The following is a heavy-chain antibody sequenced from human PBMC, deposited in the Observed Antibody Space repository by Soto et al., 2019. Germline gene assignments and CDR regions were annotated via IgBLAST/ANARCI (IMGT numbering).Heavy chain of an antibody. CDR2: IYTSGST. D-gene: IGHD6-13*01. J-gene: IGHJ5*02. CDR3: ARASGGYSSSWYNWFDP. Sequence: SETLSLTCTVSGGSISSYYWSWIRQPAGKGLEWIGRIYTSGSTNYNPSLKSRVTMSVDTSKNQFSLKLSSVTAADTAVYYCARASGGYSSSWYNWFDPWGQGTLVTISS. CDR1: GGSISSYY. V-gene: IGHV4-4*07.